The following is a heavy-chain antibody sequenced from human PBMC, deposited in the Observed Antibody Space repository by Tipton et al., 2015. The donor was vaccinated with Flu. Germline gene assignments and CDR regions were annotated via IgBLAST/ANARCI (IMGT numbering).Heavy chain of an antibody. V-gene: IGHV3-7*01. D-gene: IGHD2-21*01. CDR1: GFTFSTYW. CDR2: MNLDGSDK. Sequence: SLRLSCAASGFTFSTYWMSWVCQAPGKGLEWVANMNLDGSDKYYVASVKDRFTIPRDNVGNSLYLQMNSLRAEDTAVYYCARGVTKVIDYWGQGTLVTVSS. CDR3: ARGVTKVIDY. J-gene: IGHJ4*02.